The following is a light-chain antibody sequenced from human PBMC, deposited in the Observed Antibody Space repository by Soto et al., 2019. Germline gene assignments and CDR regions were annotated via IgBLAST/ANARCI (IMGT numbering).Light chain of an antibody. Sequence: QSVLTQPPSVSGAPGQRVTISCTGSSSNIGAGYDVNWYQQLPGIAPKLLIYRNNNRPSGVPDQFSGSKSGNSASLAITGLQAEDEADYYCQSYDSSLSGYVVFGGRTKLTVL. CDR1: SSNIGAGYD. CDR3: QSYDSSLSGYVV. V-gene: IGLV1-40*01. J-gene: IGLJ2*01. CDR2: RNN.